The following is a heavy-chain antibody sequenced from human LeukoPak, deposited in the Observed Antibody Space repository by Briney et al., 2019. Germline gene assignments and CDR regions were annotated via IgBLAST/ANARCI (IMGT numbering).Heavy chain of an antibody. J-gene: IGHJ3*02. Sequence: PGGPLTLFCAPWGFPLDLYDVHCARHARGGGGEGVSHIWGECGMSYYADSVEGRFTISRDNSKNSLYLQMNSLRAEDTALYYCAKDMRPDSSGKGAFDIWGQGTMVTVSS. D-gene: IGHD3-22*01. CDR2: IWGECGMS. CDR3: AKDMRPDSSGKGAFDI. CDR1: GFPLDLYD. V-gene: IGHV3-43*02.